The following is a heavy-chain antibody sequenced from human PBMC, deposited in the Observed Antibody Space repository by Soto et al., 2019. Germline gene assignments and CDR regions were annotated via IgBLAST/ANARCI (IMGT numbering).Heavy chain of an antibody. Sequence: GGSLRLSCAASGFTFSNAWMNWVRQAPGKGLEWVGRIKSKTDGGTTDYAAPVKGRFTISREDSKNTLYLQMNSLKTEDTAVYYCTTDLRGGVITYYYYYGMDVWGQGTTVTVSS. CDR2: IKSKTDGGTT. CDR1: GFTFSNAW. CDR3: TTDLRGGVITYYYYYGMDV. V-gene: IGHV3-15*07. D-gene: IGHD3-10*01. J-gene: IGHJ6*02.